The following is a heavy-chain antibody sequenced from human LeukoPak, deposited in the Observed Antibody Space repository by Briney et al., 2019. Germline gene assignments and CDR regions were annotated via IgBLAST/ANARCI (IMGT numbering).Heavy chain of an antibody. CDR1: GFTFSNYG. V-gene: IGHV3-23*01. Sequence: GGSLRLSCVASGFTFSNYGMNWVRQAPGKGLEWVSGIVGSGVTTYYADSVKGRFTISRDNAKNSLYLQMNSLRAEDTALYYCARVDDSSGYRGAFDIWGQGTMVTVSS. J-gene: IGHJ3*02. CDR3: ARVDDSSGYRGAFDI. D-gene: IGHD3-22*01. CDR2: IVGSGVTT.